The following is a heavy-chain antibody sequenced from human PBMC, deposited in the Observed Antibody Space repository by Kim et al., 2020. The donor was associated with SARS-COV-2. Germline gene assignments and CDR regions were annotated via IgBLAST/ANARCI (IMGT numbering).Heavy chain of an antibody. CDR2: IKEDGSEK. CDR1: GFTFSNHW. Sequence: GGSLRLSCEVSGFTFSNHWMSWVRQAPRKGLEWVANIKEDGSEKYYGEFVKGRFAISRDNAKNSLYLQMSRLRVEDTAVYYCAREDLTESSFDFWGQGTLVTVSS. D-gene: IGHD3-9*01. CDR3: AREDLTESSFDF. V-gene: IGHV3-7*01. J-gene: IGHJ4*02.